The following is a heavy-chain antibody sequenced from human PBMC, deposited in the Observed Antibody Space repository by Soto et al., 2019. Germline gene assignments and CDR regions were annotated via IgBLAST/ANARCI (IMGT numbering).Heavy chain of an antibody. CDR1: GGSFSGYY. Sequence: QVQLQQWGAGLLKPSETLSLTCAVYGGSFSGYYWSWIRQPPGKGLEWIGEINHSGSTNYNPSLKSRVTISVDTYKNQFALKLSSVTAADTAVYYCARRGLVVVAARPQKDEYFQHWGQGTLVTVYS. D-gene: IGHD2-15*01. CDR2: INHSGST. V-gene: IGHV4-34*01. CDR3: ARRGLVVVAARPQKDEYFQH. J-gene: IGHJ1*01.